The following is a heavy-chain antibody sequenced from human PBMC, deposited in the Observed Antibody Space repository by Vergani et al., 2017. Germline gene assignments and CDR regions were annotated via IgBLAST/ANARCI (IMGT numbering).Heavy chain of an antibody. V-gene: IGHV3-30*03. Sequence: QVHLVESGGGVVQPGRSLRLSCVVSGFTSSYYCMHWVRQAPGKGLEWVAVISYEGTQKYYADSVKGRFTISRDNSKSTLYLQMNSLRTEDTALYYCATKSCGTPGCQIGYFREWGQGTLVTVSS. CDR1: GFTSSYYC. CDR2: ISYEGTQK. D-gene: IGHD1-1*01. J-gene: IGHJ1*01. CDR3: ATKSCGTPGCQIGYFRE.